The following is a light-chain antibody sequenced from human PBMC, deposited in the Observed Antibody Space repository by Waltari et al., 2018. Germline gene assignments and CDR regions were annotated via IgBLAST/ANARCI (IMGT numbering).Light chain of an antibody. CDR2: DVS. CDR1: SRDVGFYNY. J-gene: IGLJ3*02. Sequence: QSALTQPTSVSGSPGQSITISCTGTSRDVGFYNYVSWYQQYPGKVPQLLIYDVSDRPSGVSSRFSGSKSGNTASLTISGLQADDEADYYCNSYTGSSSWVFGGGTKLTVL. V-gene: IGLV2-14*01. CDR3: NSYTGSSSWV.